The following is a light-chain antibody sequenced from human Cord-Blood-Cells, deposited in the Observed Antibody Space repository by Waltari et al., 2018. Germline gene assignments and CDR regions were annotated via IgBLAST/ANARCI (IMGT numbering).Light chain of an antibody. J-gene: IGKJ4*01. V-gene: IGKV3-11*01. CDR2: DAS. CDR3: QQRSNWPLT. Sequence: EIVLTQSPATLSLSPGERATLPCRASQSVSSYLAWYQRKPGQAPRRLIYDASNRATGIPARFSGSGSGTDFTLTISSLEPEDFAVYYCQQRSNWPLTFGGGTKVEIK. CDR1: QSVSSY.